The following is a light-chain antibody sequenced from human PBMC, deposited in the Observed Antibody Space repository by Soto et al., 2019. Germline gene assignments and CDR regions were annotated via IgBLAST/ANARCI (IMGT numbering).Light chain of an antibody. CDR2: RNN. CDR1: SSNIGRNT. V-gene: IGLV1-44*01. J-gene: IGLJ1*01. Sequence: QSALTQAPSASETPGQRVTISCSGGSSNIGRNTVNWYQQLPGTAPKLLIYRNNRQPSGVPDRFSGSKSGTSASLAISGLQSEDEADYYCAAWDDSLTDYVFGTGTKLTVL. CDR3: AAWDDSLTDYV.